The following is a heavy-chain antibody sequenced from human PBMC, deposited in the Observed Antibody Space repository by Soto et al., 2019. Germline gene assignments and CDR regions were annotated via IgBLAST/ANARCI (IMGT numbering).Heavy chain of an antibody. V-gene: IGHV3-66*01. CDR2: IYSGGST. CDR3: ARDRIPTGMDV. J-gene: IGHJ6*02. CDR1: GFTVSINY. Sequence: PGGSLKLSCAASGFTVSINYMTWVRQAPGKGLEWVSVIYSGGSTYYADSVKGRFTISRDNSKNTLYLQMNSLRAEDTAVYYCARDRIPTGMDVWGQGTTVTVSS.